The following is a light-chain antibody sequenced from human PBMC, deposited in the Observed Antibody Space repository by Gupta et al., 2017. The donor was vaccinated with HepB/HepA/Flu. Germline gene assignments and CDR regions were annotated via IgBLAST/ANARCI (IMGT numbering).Light chain of an antibody. CDR2: DAS. CDR1: RNIRGY. V-gene: IGKV3-11*01. CDR3: QHRGNWPLT. Sequence: EIVLTQSPASLSLSPGERATLSCRASRNIRGYLAWYQQKPGQSPRLLISDASNRATGIPARFSGSGSGTDFTLTISSLEPEDFAVYFCQHRGNWPLTFGGGTKVEIK. J-gene: IGKJ4*01.